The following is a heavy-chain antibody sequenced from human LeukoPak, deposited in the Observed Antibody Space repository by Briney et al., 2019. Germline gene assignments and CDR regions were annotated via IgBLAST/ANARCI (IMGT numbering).Heavy chain of an antibody. Sequence: SVKVSCKASGGTFSSYAISWVRQAPGQGLEWMGRIIPIFGTANYAQKFQGRVTITTDESASTAYMELSSLRSEDTAVYYCARESLDIVATSYFDYWGQGTLVTVSS. CDR2: IIPIFGTA. V-gene: IGHV1-69*05. D-gene: IGHD5-12*01. CDR3: ARESLDIVATSYFDY. J-gene: IGHJ4*02. CDR1: GGTFSSYA.